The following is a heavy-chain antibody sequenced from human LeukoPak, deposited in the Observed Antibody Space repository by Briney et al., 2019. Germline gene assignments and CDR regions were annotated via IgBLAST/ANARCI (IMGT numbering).Heavy chain of an antibody. CDR1: GGSISSYY. V-gene: IGHV4-59*01. CDR3: ARSSIRNWFDP. CDR2: IYYSGST. J-gene: IGHJ5*02. D-gene: IGHD3-3*02. Sequence: SETLSLTCTVSGGSISSYYWSWIRQPPGKGLEWMGYIYYSGSTNYNPSLKSRVTISVDTSKNQFSLKLSSVTAADTAVYYCARSSIRNWFDPWGQGTLVTVSS.